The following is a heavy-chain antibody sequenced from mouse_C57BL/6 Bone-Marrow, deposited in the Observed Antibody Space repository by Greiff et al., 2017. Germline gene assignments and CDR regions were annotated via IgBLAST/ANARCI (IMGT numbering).Heavy chain of an antibody. D-gene: IGHD1-1*01. V-gene: IGHV5-9-1*02. CDR2: ISSGGDYI. Sequence: DVMLVESGEGLVQPGGSLKLSCAASGFTFSSYAMSWVRQTPEKRLAWVAYISSGGDYIYYADTVKGRFTISRDNARNTLYLQMSSLKSEDTAMYYCTRDRVLRQYLPAWFAYWGQGTLVTVSA. J-gene: IGHJ3*01. CDR3: TRDRVLRQYLPAWFAY. CDR1: GFTFSSYA.